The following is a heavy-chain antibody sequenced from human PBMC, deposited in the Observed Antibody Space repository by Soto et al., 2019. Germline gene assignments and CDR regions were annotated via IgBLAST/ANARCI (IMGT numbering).Heavy chain of an antibody. CDR2: ISYDGSNK. Sequence: GGSLRLSCVASGFTFSNYGMHCVRRAPVKGLEWVAVISYDGSNKYYADSVKGRFTISRDNSKNTLYLQMTSLRTEDTALYYCAKLDEGGLQYAYYAMDVWGQGTTVTVSS. CDR3: AKLDEGGLQYAYYAMDV. CDR1: GFTFSNYG. J-gene: IGHJ6*02. V-gene: IGHV3-30*18. D-gene: IGHD2-15*01.